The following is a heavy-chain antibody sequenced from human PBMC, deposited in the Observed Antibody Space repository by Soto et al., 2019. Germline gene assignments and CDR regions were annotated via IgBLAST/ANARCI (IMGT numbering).Heavy chain of an antibody. J-gene: IGHJ4*02. CDR2: INPNSGGT. Sequence: QVQLVQSGAEVKKPGASVKVSCKASGYTFTGYYMHWVRQAPGQGLEWMGWINPNSGGTNYAQKVQGWVTMTRDTSISTAYMELSRLRSDDTAVYYCAREEFVTMVRGVSYFDYWGQGTLVTVSS. V-gene: IGHV1-2*04. CDR1: GYTFTGYY. D-gene: IGHD3-10*01. CDR3: AREEFVTMVRGVSYFDY.